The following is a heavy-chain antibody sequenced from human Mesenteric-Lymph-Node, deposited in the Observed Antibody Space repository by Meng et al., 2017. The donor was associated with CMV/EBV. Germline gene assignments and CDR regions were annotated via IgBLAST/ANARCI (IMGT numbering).Heavy chain of an antibody. D-gene: IGHD3-10*01. CDR2: LNAVNGNT. J-gene: IGHJ4*02. Sequence: SGFSFTSSAMPCVRQAPGQRLACVRWLNAVNGNTNYSQKSHGRVTIPRDTSASTAYMELSSLISEDTAVYYCARGSLIAYGSGREDYWGQGTLVTVSS. CDR1: GFSFTSSA. CDR3: ARGSLIAYGSGREDY. V-gene: IGHV1-3*01.